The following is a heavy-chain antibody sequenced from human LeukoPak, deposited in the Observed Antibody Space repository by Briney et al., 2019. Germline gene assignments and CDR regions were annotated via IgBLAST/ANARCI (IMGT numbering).Heavy chain of an antibody. V-gene: IGHV3-30*18. D-gene: IGHD6-6*01. Sequence: GRSLRLSCAASGFTFSSYGMHWVRQAPGKGLEWVAVISYDGSNKYYADSVKGRFTISRDNSKNTLYLQMNSLRAEDTAVYYCAKGGGIAARPMDYWGQGTLVIVSS. CDR2: ISYDGSNK. J-gene: IGHJ4*02. CDR1: GFTFSSYG. CDR3: AKGGGIAARPMDY.